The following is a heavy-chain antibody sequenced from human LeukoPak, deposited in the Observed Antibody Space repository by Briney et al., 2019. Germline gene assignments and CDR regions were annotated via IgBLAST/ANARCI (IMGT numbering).Heavy chain of an antibody. CDR1: GFTFTNYA. CDR3: AKDEAWRPAAD. V-gene: IGHV3-23*01. Sequence: GSLRLSCAPSGFTFTNYAMSWVRQAPGKGLEWVSSITGSGDSAYYADSVKGRFTISRDSSKDTLYLQMNSLRAEDTAIYFCAKDEAWRPAADWGQGTLVTVSS. J-gene: IGHJ4*02. D-gene: IGHD2-2*01. CDR2: ITGSGDSA.